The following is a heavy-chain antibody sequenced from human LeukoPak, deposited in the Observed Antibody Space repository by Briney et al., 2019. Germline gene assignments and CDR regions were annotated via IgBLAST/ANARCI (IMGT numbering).Heavy chain of an antibody. CDR2: IYSGGHPA. CDR3: ARDLGYYYMDV. J-gene: IGHJ6*03. V-gene: IGHV3-74*01. D-gene: IGHD3-3*01. CDR1: GLTFSRDW. Sequence: GGPLRLSCEATGLTFSRDWMHCLRQAPGKGLVEFSRIYSGGHPATYADSVKGRFTITRDNAKNTLYLQMDSLRVEDTAVYYCARDLGYYYMDVWGKGTTVTVSS.